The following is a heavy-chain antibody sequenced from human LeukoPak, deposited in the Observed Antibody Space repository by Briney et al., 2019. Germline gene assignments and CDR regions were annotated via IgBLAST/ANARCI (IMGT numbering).Heavy chain of an antibody. V-gene: IGHV1-18*01. CDR3: ARDLRRGGPSDY. D-gene: IGHD3-10*01. CDR1: GYTFISYG. CDR2: ISTSNGNT. Sequence: ASVKVSCKASGYTFISYGISWVRQAPGQGLEWMEWISTSNGNTNYAQKLQGRVTMTTDASRSTAYMELRSLRSDDTAVYYCARDLRRGGPSDYWGQGTLVTVSS. J-gene: IGHJ4*02.